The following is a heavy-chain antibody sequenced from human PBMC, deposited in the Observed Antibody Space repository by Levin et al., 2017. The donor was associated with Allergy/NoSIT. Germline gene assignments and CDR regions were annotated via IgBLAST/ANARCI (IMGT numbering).Heavy chain of an antibody. V-gene: IGHV4-59*01. J-gene: IGHJ3*02. CDR3: ARTYMYYDILTGYYEGDYAFDI. CDR1: GGSISSYY. D-gene: IGHD3-9*01. CDR2: IYYSGST. Sequence: SETLSLTCTVSGGSISSYYWSWIRQPPGKGLEWIGYIYYSGSTNYNPSLKSRVTISVDTSKNQFSLKLSSVTAADTAVYYCARTYMYYDILTGYYEGDYAFDIWGQGTMVTVSS.